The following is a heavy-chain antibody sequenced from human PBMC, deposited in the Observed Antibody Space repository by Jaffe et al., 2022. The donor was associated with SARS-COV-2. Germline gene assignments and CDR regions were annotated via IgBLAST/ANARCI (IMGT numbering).Heavy chain of an antibody. CDR1: GGSISSNKHY. CDR2: IYYSGIT. D-gene: IGHD1-26*01. V-gene: IGHV4-39*01. Sequence: QLQLQESGPGLLKPSETLSLTCTVSGGSISSNKHYWGWIRQPPGKGLEYIGSIYYSGITYNSPSLKSRVTISVDTSKYQFSLKLTSVTAADTAVYYCARLLVTLGDDYFDYWGQGTLVTVSS. CDR3: ARLLVTLGDDYFDY. J-gene: IGHJ4*02.